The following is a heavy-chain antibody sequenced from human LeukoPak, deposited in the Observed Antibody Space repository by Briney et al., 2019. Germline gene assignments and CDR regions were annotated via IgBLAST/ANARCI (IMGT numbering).Heavy chain of an antibody. J-gene: IGHJ3*02. CDR2: ISNSGTT. CDR3: ARDVVVTSSPDAFDI. CDR1: GDSVSSGGYY. D-gene: IGHD2-21*02. V-gene: IGHV4-31*11. Sequence: SQTLSLTCAVSGDSVSSGGYYWTWIRQPPGKGLDWIGYISNSGTTSYSPSLKSRVSISVDASNNQFSLRLSSVTAADTAVYYCARDVVVTSSPDAFDIWGQGTMVTVSS.